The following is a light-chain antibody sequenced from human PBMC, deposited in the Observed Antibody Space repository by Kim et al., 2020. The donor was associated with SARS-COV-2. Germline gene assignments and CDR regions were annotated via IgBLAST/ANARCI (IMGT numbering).Light chain of an antibody. CDR2: YVS. CDR3: QQYLSSSPSVS. V-gene: IGKV1-5*01. J-gene: IGKJ4*01. CDR1: ENIDRW. Sequence: VGDRVTITSRASENIDRWLAWYQQKPGKAPKLLIYYVSSLESGVPSRFSGSGSGTEFTLTISSLQPDDFATYFCQQYLSSSPSVSFGGGTKVDIK.